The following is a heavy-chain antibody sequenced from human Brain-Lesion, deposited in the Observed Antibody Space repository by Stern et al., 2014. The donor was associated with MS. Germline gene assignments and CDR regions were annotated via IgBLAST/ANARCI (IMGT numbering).Heavy chain of an antibody. J-gene: IGHJ4*02. CDR2: IYYRGST. Sequence: QLQLQESGPGLVKPSETLSLTCTVSGGSISSSSYYWGWIRQPPGKGLEWIGSIYYRGSTYYNPSLKSRVPIPRDPSKNQFSLRLSSVTAADTAVYFCAKLWLGELPESPFDYWGQGTLVTVSS. CDR3: AKLWLGELPESPFDY. V-gene: IGHV4-39*01. CDR1: GGSISSSSYY. D-gene: IGHD3-10*01.